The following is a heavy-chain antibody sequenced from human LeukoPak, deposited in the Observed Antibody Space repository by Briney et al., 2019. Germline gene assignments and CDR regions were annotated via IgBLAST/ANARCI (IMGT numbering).Heavy chain of an antibody. CDR1: GFTFSSYS. CDR2: ISSSSSYI. V-gene: IGHV3-21*01. CDR3: ARDKADTAMVPFDY. Sequence: GGSLRLPCAASGFTFSSYSMNWVRQAPGKGLEWVSSISSSSSYIYYADPVKGRFTISRDNAKNSLYLQMNSLRAEDTAVYYCARDKADTAMVPFDYWGQGTLVTVSS. D-gene: IGHD5-18*01. J-gene: IGHJ4*02.